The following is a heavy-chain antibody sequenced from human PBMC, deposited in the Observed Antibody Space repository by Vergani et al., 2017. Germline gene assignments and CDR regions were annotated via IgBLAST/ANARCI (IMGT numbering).Heavy chain of an antibody. V-gene: IGHV4-59*01. J-gene: IGHJ4*02. CDR3: ARGDYYGSGSQRFDY. CDR2: IYYSGST. Sequence: QVQLQESGPGLVKPSETLSLTCTVSGGSISSYYWSWIRQPPGKGLEWIGYIYYSGSTNYNPSPKSRVTISVDTSKNQFSLKLSSVTAADTAVYYCARGDYYGSGSQRFDYWGQGTLVTVSS. D-gene: IGHD3-10*01. CDR1: GGSISSYY.